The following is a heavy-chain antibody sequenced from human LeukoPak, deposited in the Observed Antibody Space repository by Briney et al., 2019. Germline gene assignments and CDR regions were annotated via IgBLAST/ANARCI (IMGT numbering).Heavy chain of an antibody. J-gene: IGHJ2*01. CDR1: GFTFSSYG. Sequence: GGSLRLSCAASGFTFSSYGMHWVRQAPGKGLEWVAVIWYDGSNKYYADSVKGRFTISRDNSKNTLYLQINNLRVEDTAVYYCARAGVGNWYYDLWGRGTLVTVSS. D-gene: IGHD2-8*01. CDR2: IWYDGSNK. V-gene: IGHV3-33*01. CDR3: ARAGVGNWYYDL.